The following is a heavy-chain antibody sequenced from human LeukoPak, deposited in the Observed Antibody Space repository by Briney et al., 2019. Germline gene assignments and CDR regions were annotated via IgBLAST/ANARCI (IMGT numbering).Heavy chain of an antibody. CDR3: ATAALYGSAWYYSDY. D-gene: IGHD6-13*01. J-gene: IGHJ4*02. CDR2: ISGSGGST. CDR1: GFTFSSYA. V-gene: IGHV3-23*01. Sequence: GGSLRLSCAASGFTFSSYAMSWVRQAPGKGLEWVSGISGSGGSTCYADSVKGRFTISRDNSKNTLYLQMNSLRAEDTAVYYCATAALYGSAWYYSDYWGQGTLVTVSS.